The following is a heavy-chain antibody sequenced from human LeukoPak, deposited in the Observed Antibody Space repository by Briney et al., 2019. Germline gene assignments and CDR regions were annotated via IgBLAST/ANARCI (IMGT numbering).Heavy chain of an antibody. CDR2: IIPIFGTA. J-gene: IGHJ4*02. V-gene: IGHV1-69*13. CDR1: GGTFSSYA. CDR3: ARDGDEGGDGDDY. Sequence: SVKVSCKTSGGTFSSYAISWVRQAPGQGLEWMGGIIPIFGTANYAQKFQGRVTITADESTSTAYMELSSLRSEDTAVYYCARDGDEGGDGDDYWGQGTLVTVSS. D-gene: IGHD3-16*01.